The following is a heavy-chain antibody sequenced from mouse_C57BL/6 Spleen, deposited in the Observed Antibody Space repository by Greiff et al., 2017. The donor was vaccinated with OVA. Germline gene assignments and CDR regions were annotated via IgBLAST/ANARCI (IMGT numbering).Heavy chain of an antibody. CDR3: ADLDAY. CDR1: GYTFTDYY. V-gene: IGHV1-26*01. J-gene: IGHJ3*01. Sequence: EVQLQQSGPELVKPGASVKISCKASGYTFTDYYMNWVKQSHGKSLEWIGDINPNNGGTSYNQKFKGKATLTVDKSSSTAYMELRSLTSEDSAVYYCADLDAYWGQGTLVTVSA. CDR2: INPNNGGT.